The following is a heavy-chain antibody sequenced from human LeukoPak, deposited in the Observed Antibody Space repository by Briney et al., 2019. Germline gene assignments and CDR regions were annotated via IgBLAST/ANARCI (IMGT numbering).Heavy chain of an antibody. D-gene: IGHD3-22*01. J-gene: IGHJ3*02. CDR2: INPSGTST. Sequence: GASVKVSCKASGYTFTTYYMHWVRQAPGQGLEWMGIINPSGTSTSYAQKFQGRVTMTRDTSTSTVYMELSSLRSEDTAVYYCARGGGGAGYFDSSGLHDAFDIWGQGTMVTVSS. V-gene: IGHV1-46*01. CDR3: ARGGGGAGYFDSSGLHDAFDI. CDR1: GYTFTTYY.